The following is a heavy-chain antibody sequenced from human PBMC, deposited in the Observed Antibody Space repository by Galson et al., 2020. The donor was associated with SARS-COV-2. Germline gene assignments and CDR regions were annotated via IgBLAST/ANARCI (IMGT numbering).Heavy chain of an antibody. CDR3: ATPYDTSTYPNY. V-gene: IGHV3-23*01. Sequence: QAGGSLRLSCAASGFLFSSYAVSWVRQAPGKGLEWVSVITGSGYSTYYADSVKGRFTVSRDNSKNTAYLQMNSLRAEDTAVYYCATPYDTSTYPNYCGQGTLVTVSS. CDR2: ITGSGYST. J-gene: IGHJ4*02. CDR1: GFLFSSYA. D-gene: IGHD3-22*01.